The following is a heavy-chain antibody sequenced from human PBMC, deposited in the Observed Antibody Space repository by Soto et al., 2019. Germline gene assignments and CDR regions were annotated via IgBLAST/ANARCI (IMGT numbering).Heavy chain of an antibody. J-gene: IGHJ4*02. V-gene: IGHV5-51*01. D-gene: IGHD3-22*01. Sequence: LGESLKISCKGSGYNFPSYLIGRVRPKTGKGLEWMGIIYPGDSDTRYSPSFQGQVTISADKSISTAYLQWSSLKASDTAMYYCARQSYYDTSVYYGNELDYWGQGTLVTVSS. CDR2: IYPGDSDT. CDR1: GYNFPSYL. CDR3: ARQSYYDTSVYYGNELDY.